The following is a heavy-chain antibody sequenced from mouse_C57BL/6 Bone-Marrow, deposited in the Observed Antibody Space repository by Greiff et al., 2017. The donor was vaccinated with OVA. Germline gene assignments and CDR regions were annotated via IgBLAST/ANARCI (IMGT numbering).Heavy chain of an antibody. V-gene: IGHV3-3*01. CDR3: ARDRPYDGYYSAWFAY. J-gene: IGHJ3*01. D-gene: IGHD2-3*01. Sequence: EVQLQESGPSLVRPSQTLSLTCTVTGFSINSDCYWIWIRQFPGNKLEYIGYTFYSGINYYNPSLESRTYITRDTSKNQFSLKLSSVTTEDTATYYCARDRPYDGYYSAWFAYWGQGTLVTVSA. CDR1: GFSINSDCY. CDR2: TFYSGIN.